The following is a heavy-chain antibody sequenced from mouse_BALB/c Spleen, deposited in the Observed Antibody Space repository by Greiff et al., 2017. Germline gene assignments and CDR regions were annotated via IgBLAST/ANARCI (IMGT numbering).Heavy chain of an antibody. CDR2: IYPGDGDT. V-gene: IGHV1-80*01. D-gene: IGHD2-14*01. CDR3: AREGYYRSPFAY. Sequence: LQQSGAELVRPGSSVKISCKASGYAFSSYWMNWVKQRPGQGLEWIGQIYPGDGDTNYNGKFKGKATLTADKSSSTAYMQLSSLTSEDSAVYFCAREGYYRSPFAYWGQGTLVTVSA. J-gene: IGHJ3*01. CDR1: GYAFSSYW.